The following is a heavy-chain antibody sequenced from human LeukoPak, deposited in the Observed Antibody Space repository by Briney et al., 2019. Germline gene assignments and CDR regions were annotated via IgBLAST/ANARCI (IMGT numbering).Heavy chain of an antibody. Sequence: PSETLSLTCTVSGGSINPYYWSWIRQPPGKGLEWIGYIYSSGSTDYNPSLKSRVTISVETSKNQFSLKLSSVTAADTAVYYCARVVCGSTSCYSSRFDPWGQGTLVTVSS. CDR2: IYSSGST. CDR1: GGSINPYY. D-gene: IGHD2-2*01. CDR3: ARVVCGSTSCYSSRFDP. V-gene: IGHV4-59*12. J-gene: IGHJ5*02.